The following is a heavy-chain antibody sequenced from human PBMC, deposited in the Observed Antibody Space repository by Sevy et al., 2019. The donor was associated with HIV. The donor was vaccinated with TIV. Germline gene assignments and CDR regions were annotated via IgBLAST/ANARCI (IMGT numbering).Heavy chain of an antibody. Sequence: ASVKVSCKVSGKNLNDLPMHWVRQAPGKGLEWMGRFDPEDGERIYAQKFQGRVTMTEDTSRDTAYMELNSLRSEDTAMYYCATTREYYEDHSGYLDYRGQGILVTVSS. CDR2: FDPEDGER. V-gene: IGHV1-24*01. CDR3: ATTREYYEDHSGYLDY. CDR1: GKNLNDLP. D-gene: IGHD3-16*01. J-gene: IGHJ4*02.